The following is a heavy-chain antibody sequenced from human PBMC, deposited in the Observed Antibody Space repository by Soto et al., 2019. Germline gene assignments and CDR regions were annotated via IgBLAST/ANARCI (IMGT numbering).Heavy chain of an antibody. CDR1: GFTFSSYS. CDR3: ARGEWELHDY. J-gene: IGHJ4*02. CDR2: ISSSSSTI. Sequence: PGGSLRLSCAASGFTFSSYSMNWVRQAPGKGLEWVSYISSSSSTIYYADSVKGRFTISRDNAKNSLYLQMNSLRAEDTAVYYCARGEWELHDYWGQGTLVTVSS. V-gene: IGHV3-48*01. D-gene: IGHD1-26*01.